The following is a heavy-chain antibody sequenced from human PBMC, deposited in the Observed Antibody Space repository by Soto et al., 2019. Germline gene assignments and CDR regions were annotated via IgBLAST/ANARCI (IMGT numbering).Heavy chain of an antibody. CDR3: ALRSMAVVPEY. CDR1: GDSISSYY. J-gene: IGHJ4*02. V-gene: IGHV4-59*01. CDR2: LYYGRCA. Sequence: QVQLQESGPGLVKPSETLSLTCAVSGDSISSYYCMWIRQPPGKGLESSGYLYYGRCANYKPSLKSRVTLSVDTSTNQCSLTLSSMTAADTAVYYCALRSMAVVPEYWGQGTLVTVSS. D-gene: IGHD3-22*01.